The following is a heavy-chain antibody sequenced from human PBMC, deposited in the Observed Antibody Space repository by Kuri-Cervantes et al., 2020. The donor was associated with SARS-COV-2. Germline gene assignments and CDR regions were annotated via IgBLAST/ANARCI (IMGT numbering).Heavy chain of an antibody. CDR3: ARDISEGYYSSGYYYFDY. CDR2: ISAYNGNT. V-gene: IGHV1-18*04. CDR1: GYTFTSYG. J-gene: IGHJ4*02. D-gene: IGHD3-22*01. Sequence: ASVTVSCKASGYTFTSYGISWVRQAPGQGLEWMGWISAYNGNTNYAQKLQGRVTMTTDTSTSTAYMELRSLRSDDTAVYYCARDISEGYYSSGYYYFDYWGQGTRVTGSS.